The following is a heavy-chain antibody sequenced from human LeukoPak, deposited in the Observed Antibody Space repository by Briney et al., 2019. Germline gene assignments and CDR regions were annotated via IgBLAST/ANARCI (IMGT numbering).Heavy chain of an antibody. V-gene: IGHV4-59*01. J-gene: IGHJ6*02. CDR1: GGSISSYY. D-gene: IGHD6-19*01. CDR3: ARDRIAVAGRYYYYCGMDV. Sequence: SETLSLTCTVSGGSISSYYWSWIRQPPGKGLEWIGYIYYSGSTNYNPSLKSRVTISVDTSKNQFSLKLSSVTAADTAVYYCARDRIAVAGRYYYYCGMDVWGQGTTVTVSS. CDR2: IYYSGST.